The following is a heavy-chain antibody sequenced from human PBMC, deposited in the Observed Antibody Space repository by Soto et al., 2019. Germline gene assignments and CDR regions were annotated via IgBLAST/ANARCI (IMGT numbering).Heavy chain of an antibody. CDR2: IYYSGTS. CDR1: GASIRTYY. Sequence: QVQLQESGPGLVKPSETLSLTCTVSGASIRTYYWSWIRQPPGKGLEWIGYIYYSGTSNYNPSLRRRVTISLDTSKSQFSLRLSSVTAADTAGYYCARRYSGAYWAAFDIWGQGTMVTVSS. D-gene: IGHD1-26*01. CDR3: ARRYSGAYWAAFDI. J-gene: IGHJ3*02. V-gene: IGHV4-59*01.